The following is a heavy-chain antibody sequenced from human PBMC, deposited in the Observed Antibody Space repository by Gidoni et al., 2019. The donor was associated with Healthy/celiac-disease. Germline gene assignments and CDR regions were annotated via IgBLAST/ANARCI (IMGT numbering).Heavy chain of an antibody. CDR1: GFTFSSYW. Sequence: EVQLVESGGGLVQPGVSLRLSCAASGFTFSSYWMSWVRQAPGKGLEWVANIKQDGSEKYYVDSVKGRFTISRDNAKNSLYLQMNSLRAEDTAVYYCARDRVPTYSSGWYRSYFDYWGQGTLVTVSS. D-gene: IGHD6-19*01. V-gene: IGHV3-7*01. CDR3: ARDRVPTYSSGWYRSYFDY. CDR2: IKQDGSEK. J-gene: IGHJ4*02.